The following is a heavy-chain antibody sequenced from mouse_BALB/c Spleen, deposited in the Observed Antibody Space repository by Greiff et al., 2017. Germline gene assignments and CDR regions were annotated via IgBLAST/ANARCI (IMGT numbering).Heavy chain of an antibody. CDR3: ARYYYGSSYWYFDV. J-gene: IGHJ1*01. V-gene: IGHV5-9*03. CDR2: ISSGGGNT. Sequence: EVKVEESGGGLVKPGGSLKLSCAASGFTFSSYTMSWVRQTPEKRLEWVATISSGGGNTYYPDSVKGRFTISRDNAKNNLYLQMSSLRSEDTALYYCARYYYGSSYWYFDVWGAGTTVTVSS. D-gene: IGHD1-1*01. CDR1: GFTFSSYT.